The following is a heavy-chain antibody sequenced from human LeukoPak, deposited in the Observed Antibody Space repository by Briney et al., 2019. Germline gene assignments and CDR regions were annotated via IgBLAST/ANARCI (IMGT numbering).Heavy chain of an antibody. CDR3: ARQMTTLTLGRTFDL. V-gene: IGHV4-59*01. J-gene: IGHJ3*01. D-gene: IGHD1-14*01. Sequence: SETLSLTCTFSGGSFTGYFWHWIRQPPGKGLEWIGYVYYSGSTTDYNPSLKSRVTMSVDSSKMEFSLKLMSVSAADTAVYYCARQMTTLTLGRTFDLWGQGTMVTVS. CDR2: VYYSGST. CDR1: GGSFTGYF.